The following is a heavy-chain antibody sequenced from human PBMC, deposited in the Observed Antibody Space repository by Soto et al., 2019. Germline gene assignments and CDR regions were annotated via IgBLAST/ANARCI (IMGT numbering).Heavy chain of an antibody. V-gene: IGHV1-69*06. CDR1: GGTFSSYA. CDR3: ARDRVRLGTNGWFDP. CDR2: IIPIFGTA. Sequence: SVKVSCKASGGTFSSYAISWVRQAPGQGLEWMGGIIPIFGTANYAQKFQGRVTITADKSTSTAYMELSSLRSDDTAVYYCARDRVRLGTNGWFDPWGQGTLVTVSA. J-gene: IGHJ5*02. D-gene: IGHD3-16*01.